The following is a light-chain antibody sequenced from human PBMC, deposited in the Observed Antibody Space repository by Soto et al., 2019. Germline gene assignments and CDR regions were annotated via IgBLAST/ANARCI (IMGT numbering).Light chain of an antibody. V-gene: IGKV3-11*01. J-gene: IGKJ2*01. CDR1: QSVSSY. Sequence: EIVLTQSPATLSLSPGERATLSCRASQSVSSYLAWYQQKPGQAPRRLIYDASYRATGIPARFSGSGSATDFTLTISSLEPEDFAVYYCQQRSNWPPYTFGQGTKLEIK. CDR3: QQRSNWPPYT. CDR2: DAS.